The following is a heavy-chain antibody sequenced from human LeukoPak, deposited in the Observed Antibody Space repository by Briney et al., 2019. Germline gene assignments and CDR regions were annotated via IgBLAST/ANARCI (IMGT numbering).Heavy chain of an antibody. CDR2: ISSSGTYT. Sequence: GRSLRLSCAASGFTFSDYYMSWIRQAPGKGLEWVLYISSSGTYTNFVDSVKGRFTISRDNAKNSLYLQMSSLRAEDTAVYYCARVSMVATIIDYWGQGTLVTVSS. V-gene: IGHV3-11*05. CDR1: GFTFSDYY. D-gene: IGHD5-12*01. CDR3: ARVSMVATIIDY. J-gene: IGHJ4*02.